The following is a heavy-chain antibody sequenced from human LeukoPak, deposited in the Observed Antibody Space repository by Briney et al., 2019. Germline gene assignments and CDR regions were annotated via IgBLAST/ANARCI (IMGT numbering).Heavy chain of an antibody. CDR2: IYYHENT. D-gene: IGHD3/OR15-3a*01. J-gene: IGHJ5*02. V-gene: IGHV4-39*02. CDR1: GGSISSSSDY. CDR3: ARDPHVAWTWFDP. Sequence: PSETLSLTCTVSGGSISSSSDYWGWIRQAPGKGLEWIGSIYYHENTYYNSSLKSRVTISVDTSKNQFSLKLNSVTAADTAVYYCARDPHVAWTWFDPWGQGTLVTVSS.